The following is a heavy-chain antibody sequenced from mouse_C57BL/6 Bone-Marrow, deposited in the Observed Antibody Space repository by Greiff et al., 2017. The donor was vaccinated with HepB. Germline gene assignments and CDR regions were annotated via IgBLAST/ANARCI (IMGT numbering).Heavy chain of an antibody. CDR3: EREGKGTTVVATDAMDY. J-gene: IGHJ4*01. Sequence: VQLKQSGPELVKPGASVKISCKASGYSFTGYYMNWVKQSPEKSLEWIGEINPSTGGTTYNQKFKAKATLTVDKSSSTAYMQLKSLRSEDSAVYYCEREGKGTTVVATDAMDYWGQGTSVTVSS. V-gene: IGHV1-42*01. D-gene: IGHD1-1*01. CDR2: INPSTGGT. CDR1: GYSFTGYY.